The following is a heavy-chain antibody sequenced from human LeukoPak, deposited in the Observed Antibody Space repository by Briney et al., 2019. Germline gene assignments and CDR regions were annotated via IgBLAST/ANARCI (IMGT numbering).Heavy chain of an antibody. V-gene: IGHV3-48*01. J-gene: IGHJ4*02. Sequence: GGSLRLSCAASGFTFSSYSMNWVRQAPGKGLEWVSYISSSSTIYYADSVKGRFTISRDNAKNSLYLQMNSLRAEDTAVYYCASARGTAVAVDYWGQGTLVTVSS. CDR3: ASARGTAVAVDY. CDR2: ISSSSTI. CDR1: GFTFSSYS. D-gene: IGHD6-19*01.